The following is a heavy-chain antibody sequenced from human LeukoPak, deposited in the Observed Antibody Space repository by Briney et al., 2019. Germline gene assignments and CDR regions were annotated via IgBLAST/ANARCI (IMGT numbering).Heavy chain of an antibody. Sequence: SETLSLTCTVSGGSIGSSSYYWGWIRRPPGKGLEWIGSINYSGNTFYNPSLKSRVTISVDTSKNQFSLNLSSVTAADTAVYYCARRPQSYIDVWGKGTTVTVSS. V-gene: IGHV4-39*01. CDR1: GGSIGSSSYY. J-gene: IGHJ6*03. CDR3: ARRPQSYIDV. CDR2: INYSGNT.